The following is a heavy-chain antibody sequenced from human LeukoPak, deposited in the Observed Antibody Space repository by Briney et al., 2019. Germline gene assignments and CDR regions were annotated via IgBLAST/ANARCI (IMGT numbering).Heavy chain of an antibody. V-gene: IGHV1-3*01. CDR2: INAGNGNT. D-gene: IGHD3-22*01. Sequence: ASVKVSCKASGGTFISYAISWVRQAPGQGLEWMGWINAGNGNTKYSQKFQGRVTITRDTSASTAYMELSSLRSEDTAVYYCARAPPRDFYYYDSSGYPFDYWGQGTLVTVSS. CDR3: ARAPPRDFYYYDSSGYPFDY. CDR1: GGTFISYA. J-gene: IGHJ4*02.